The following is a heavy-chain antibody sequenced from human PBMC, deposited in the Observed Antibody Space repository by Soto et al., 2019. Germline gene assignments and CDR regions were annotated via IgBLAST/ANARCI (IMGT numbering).Heavy chain of an antibody. Sequence: EVQLVESGGGLVQPGGSLKLSCAASGFTFSGSAMHWVRQASGKGLEWVGRIRSKANSYATAYAASVKGRFTISRDDSNNTAYLQMISLKTEDTAVYYCTRHRDNDCSGGSCYSFSAYWGQGTLVTVSS. CDR3: TRHRDNDCSGGSCYSFSAY. CDR2: IRSKANSYAT. D-gene: IGHD2-15*01. V-gene: IGHV3-73*01. J-gene: IGHJ4*02. CDR1: GFTFSGSA.